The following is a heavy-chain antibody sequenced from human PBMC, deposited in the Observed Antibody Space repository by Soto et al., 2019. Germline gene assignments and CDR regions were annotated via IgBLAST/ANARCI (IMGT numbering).Heavy chain of an antibody. CDR3: ARQRIAAAQYYFDY. J-gene: IGHJ4*02. CDR1: CGSVSSGSYY. CDR2: IISSGST. V-gene: IGHV4-61*01. Sequence: LSLTYTVSCGSVSSGSYYWTWIRQSPGKGLEWMGYIISSGSTDYNPPLKSRVTISVDSSKNEFSLKLRSVTAADTAVYYCARQRIAAAQYYFDYWGQGMLVTVSS. D-gene: IGHD6-13*01.